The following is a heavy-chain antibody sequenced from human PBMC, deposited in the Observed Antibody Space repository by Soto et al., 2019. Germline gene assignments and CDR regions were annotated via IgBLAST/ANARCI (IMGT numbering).Heavy chain of an antibody. CDR3: ARDYYYGMDV. Sequence: ASVKVSCKASGYTYRRYHIHWVRQAPGQGLEWMGWINPNSDGTNYAQKFQGRVTMTWDASVSTAYMELSRLRSDDTAVYYCARDYYYGMDVWGQGTTVTVSS. CDR2: INPNSDGT. V-gene: IGHV1-2*02. J-gene: IGHJ6*02. CDR1: GYTYRRYH.